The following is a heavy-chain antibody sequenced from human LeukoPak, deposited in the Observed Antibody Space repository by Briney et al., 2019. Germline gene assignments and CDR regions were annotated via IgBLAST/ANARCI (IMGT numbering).Heavy chain of an antibody. CDR3: AKGFKMATELNY. CDR1: GFTFSSYG. Sequence: GGSLRLSCAASGFTFSSYGMHWVRQAPGKGLEWVAFIRYDGSNKYYADSVKGRFTISRDNSKNTLYLQMNSPRAEDTAVYYCAKGFKMATELNYWGQGTLVTVSS. CDR2: IRYDGSNK. J-gene: IGHJ4*02. V-gene: IGHV3-30*02. D-gene: IGHD5-24*01.